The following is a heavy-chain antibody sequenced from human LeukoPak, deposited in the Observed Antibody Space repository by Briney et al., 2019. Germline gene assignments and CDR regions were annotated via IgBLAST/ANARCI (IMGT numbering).Heavy chain of an antibody. D-gene: IGHD6-13*01. Sequence: SETLSLTCSVSGFSISSYYWSWLRQPPGKGLEWVGFIYISGGTNYNPSLKSRVTISVDTSKNQVYLKLSSVNAADTGEYYCARKAAAANYYYFYMDGWGKGTTVTVSS. CDR1: GFSISSYY. J-gene: IGHJ6*03. CDR2: IYISGGT. CDR3: ARKAAAANYYYFYMDG. V-gene: IGHV4-4*09.